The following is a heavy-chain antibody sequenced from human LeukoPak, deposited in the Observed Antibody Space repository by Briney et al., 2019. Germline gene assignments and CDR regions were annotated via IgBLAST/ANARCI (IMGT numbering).Heavy chain of an antibody. V-gene: IGHV4-59*01. J-gene: IGHJ5*02. Sequence: PSETLSLTCTVSGGSISSYYWSWIRQPPGKGLEWIGYTYYSGSTNYNTSLKSRFPISVNPSKIQSSLTLTSVAAAAPAGSSCARGKNDYGDPNWFDPW. CDR2: TYYSGST. CDR3: ARGKNDYGDPNWFDP. D-gene: IGHD4-17*01. CDR1: GGSISSYY.